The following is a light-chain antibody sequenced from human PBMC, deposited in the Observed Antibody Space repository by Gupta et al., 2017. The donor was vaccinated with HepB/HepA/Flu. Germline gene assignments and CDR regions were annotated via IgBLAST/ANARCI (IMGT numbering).Light chain of an antibody. V-gene: IGKV1-5*03. J-gene: IGKJ1*01. CDR2: KAS. Sequence: DIHMTQSPSTLPASVGDRVTITCRASQSISGWLAWYQQKPGKAPKLLIYKASTLQSGVPSRFSGSGSGTDFTLTISSLQPDDFATFYCQQDDYYPWTFGQGTKVEIK. CDR1: QSISGW. CDR3: QQDDYYPWT.